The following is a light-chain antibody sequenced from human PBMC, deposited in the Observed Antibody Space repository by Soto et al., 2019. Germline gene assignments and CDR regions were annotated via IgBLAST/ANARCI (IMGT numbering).Light chain of an antibody. CDR2: EVA. CDR3: SSYAGSNNLV. V-gene: IGLV2-8*01. J-gene: IGLJ2*01. CDR1: SSDVGGYNY. Sequence: QSALTQPPSASGSPGQSVIISCTGTSSDVGGYNYVSWYQQHPGKAPKLMIFEVAKRPSGVPDRFSGSKSGKTASLTVSGLQAEDEADYYCSSYAGSNNLVFGGGTKVTVL.